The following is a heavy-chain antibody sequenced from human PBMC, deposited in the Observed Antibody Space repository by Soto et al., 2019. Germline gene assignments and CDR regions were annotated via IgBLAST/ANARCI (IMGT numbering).Heavy chain of an antibody. J-gene: IGHJ6*02. D-gene: IGHD2-8*01. Sequence: GASVKVSCKASGYTFSSYDINWVRQAPGQGLEWMGWMNPNFGDTDYAQKFQGRVTMTRNTSISTAYMELGSLRSEDTAAYYCARIRVMAYYHAMDVWGQGTTVTVSS. CDR3: ARIRVMAYYHAMDV. CDR2: MNPNFGDT. CDR1: GYTFSSYD. V-gene: IGHV1-8*01.